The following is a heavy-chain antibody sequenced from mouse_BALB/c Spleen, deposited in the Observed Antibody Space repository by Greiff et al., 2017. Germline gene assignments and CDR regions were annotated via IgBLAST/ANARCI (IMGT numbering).Heavy chain of an antibody. Sequence: QVHVKQSGAELVRPGVSVKISCKGSGYTFTDYAMHWVKQSHAKSLEWIGVISTYYGDASYNQKFKGKATMTVDKSSSTAYMELARLTSEDSAIYYCASRYYGSSYGYFDVWGAGTTVTVSS. J-gene: IGHJ1*01. CDR1: GYTFTDYA. CDR3: ASRYYGSSYGYFDV. V-gene: IGHV1S137*01. D-gene: IGHD1-1*01. CDR2: ISTYYGDA.